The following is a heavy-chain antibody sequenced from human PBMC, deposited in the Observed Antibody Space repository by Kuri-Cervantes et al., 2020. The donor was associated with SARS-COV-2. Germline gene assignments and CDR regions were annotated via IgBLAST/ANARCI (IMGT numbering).Heavy chain of an antibody. CDR3: AAYLSSGGSWGMGFDS. CDR2: IIPIFGTA. V-gene: IGHV1-69*06. Sequence: SVKVSCKASGGTFSSYAISWVRQAPGQGLEWMGGIIPIFGTANYAQKFQGRVTITADKSTSTAYMELSSLRPEDTAVYYCAAYLSSGGSWGMGFDSWGQGTLVTVSS. J-gene: IGHJ4*02. D-gene: IGHD2-15*01. CDR1: GGTFSSYA.